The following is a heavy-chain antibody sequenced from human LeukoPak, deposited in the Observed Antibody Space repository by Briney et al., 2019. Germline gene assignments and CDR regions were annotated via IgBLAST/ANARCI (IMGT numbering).Heavy chain of an antibody. CDR3: ARDTLGIASDY. J-gene: IGHJ4*02. D-gene: IGHD6-13*01. CDR2: INSDGSST. Sequence: PGGSLRLSCAASGFTFSSYWMHWVRQASGKGPVWVSRINSDGSSTFYADSVEGRFTISRDNAKKTLYLQMSSLTAEDTAVYYCARDTLGIASDYWGRGTLVTVS. V-gene: IGHV3-74*01. CDR1: GFTFSSYW.